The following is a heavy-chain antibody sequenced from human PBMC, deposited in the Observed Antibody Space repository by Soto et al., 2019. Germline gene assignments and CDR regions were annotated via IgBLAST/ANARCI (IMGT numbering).Heavy chain of an antibody. CDR3: AGGALTGRGDY. J-gene: IGHJ4*02. V-gene: IGHV1-46*01. CDR2: INPLGGST. CDR1: GYTFTGYY. Sequence: QVQLVQSGAEVKKPGASVSISCKASGYTFTGYYVHWVRQAPGQGLEWMGVINPLGGSTRYAQKFQRSDPNTPDTSTNTVYIELSRLRSHHPAVYYCAGGALTGRGDYWGQGTLVPVSS. D-gene: IGHD7-27*01.